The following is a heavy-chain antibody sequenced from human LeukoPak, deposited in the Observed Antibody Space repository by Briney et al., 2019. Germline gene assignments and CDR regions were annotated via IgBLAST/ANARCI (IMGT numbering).Heavy chain of an antibody. CDR1: GFTFSSYS. J-gene: IGHJ4*02. Sequence: GGSLRLSCAASGFTFSSYSMNWVRQAPGKGLEWVAYIRRSGNPIYYADSVKGRFTISRDNAKNSLYLQVNSLRDEDTAVYYCVRDPDALDYWGPGTPVTVSS. V-gene: IGHV3-48*02. CDR3: VRDPDALDY. CDR2: IRRSGNPI.